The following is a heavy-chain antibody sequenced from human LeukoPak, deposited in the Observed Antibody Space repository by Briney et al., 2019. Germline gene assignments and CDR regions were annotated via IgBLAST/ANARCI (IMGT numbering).Heavy chain of an antibody. Sequence: GESLQISCQGSGYSFTSYWIGWVRQMPGKGLEWMGIIYPGDSDTRYSPSFQGQVTISADKSISTAYLQWSSLKASDTAMYYCARLPPSVAPYFDYWGQGTLVTVSS. CDR2: IYPGDSDT. D-gene: IGHD2-15*01. CDR3: ARLPPSVAPYFDY. V-gene: IGHV5-51*01. J-gene: IGHJ4*02. CDR1: GYSFTSYW.